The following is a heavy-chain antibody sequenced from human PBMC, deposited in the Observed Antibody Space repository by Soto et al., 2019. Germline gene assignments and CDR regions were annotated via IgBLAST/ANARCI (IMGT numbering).Heavy chain of an antibody. V-gene: IGHV5-51*01. CDR3: ARLLERFKHSGNLYAFDG. CDR2: IYPLESDT. Sequence: GGSLKISCKASGYSFNTYWIGWVRQMPGKGLEWMGIIYPLESDTRYNPSFQGQVTISADESISTAYLQWNVLKASDTAIYYCARLLERFKHSGNLYAFDGWGQGTLVTVSS. J-gene: IGHJ4*02. CDR1: GYSFNTYW. D-gene: IGHD1-26*01.